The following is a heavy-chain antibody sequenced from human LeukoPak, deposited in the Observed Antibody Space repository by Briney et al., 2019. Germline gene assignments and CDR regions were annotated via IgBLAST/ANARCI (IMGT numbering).Heavy chain of an antibody. J-gene: IGHJ4*02. CDR3: ARGGYSSGWASFDY. V-gene: IGHV5-51*01. D-gene: IGHD6-19*01. CDR2: IYPGDSDT. CDR1: GYSFTSYW. Sequence: GESLKISCKGSGYSFTSYWIGWVRQMPGKGLXXXXXIYPGDSDTRYSPSFQGQVTISADKSITTAYLQWSSLKASDTAMYYCARGGYSSGWASFDYWGQGTLVTVSS.